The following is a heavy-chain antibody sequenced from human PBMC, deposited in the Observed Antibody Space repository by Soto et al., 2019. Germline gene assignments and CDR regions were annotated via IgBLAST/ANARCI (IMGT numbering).Heavy chain of an antibody. Sequence: RASVKVSCKASGGTFSSYAISWVRQAPGQGLEWMGGIIPIFGTANYAQKFQGRVTITADESTSTAYMELSSLRSEDTAVYYCAISSYTAVVPPDEHWGHGRRVT. D-gene: IGHD5-18*01. CDR2: IIPIFGTA. V-gene: IGHV1-69*13. J-gene: IGHJ4*01. CDR3: AISSYTAVVPPDEH. CDR1: GGTFSSYA.